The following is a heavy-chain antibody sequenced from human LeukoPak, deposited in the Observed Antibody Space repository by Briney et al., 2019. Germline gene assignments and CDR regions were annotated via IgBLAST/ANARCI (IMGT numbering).Heavy chain of an antibody. D-gene: IGHD2-21*02. V-gene: IGHV3-23*01. CDR3: AKGVKHIVVLTAQHYFDY. CDR1: GFTFSTFA. CDR2: IFPSGGEI. J-gene: IGHJ4*02. Sequence: HPGGSLRLSCAASGFTFSTFAMIWVRQPPGKGLEWVSSIFPSGGEIHYADSVRGRFTISRDNSKSTLSLQMNSLRAEDTAVYYCAKGVKHIVVLTAQHYFDYWGQGTLVTVSS.